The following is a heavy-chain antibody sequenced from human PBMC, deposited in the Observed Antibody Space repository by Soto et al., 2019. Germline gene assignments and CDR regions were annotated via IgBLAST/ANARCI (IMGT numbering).Heavy chain of an antibody. CDR2: IYYSGST. D-gene: IGHD6-13*01. CDR1: GGSISSYY. Sequence: SETLSLTCTVSGGSISSYYWSWIRQPPGKGLEWIGYIYYSGSTNYNPSLKSRVTISVDTSKNQFSLKLSSVTAADTAVYYCASTIPQAWPGIAAAGTLGFDYWGQGTLVTVSS. V-gene: IGHV4-59*08. CDR3: ASTIPQAWPGIAAAGTLGFDY. J-gene: IGHJ4*02.